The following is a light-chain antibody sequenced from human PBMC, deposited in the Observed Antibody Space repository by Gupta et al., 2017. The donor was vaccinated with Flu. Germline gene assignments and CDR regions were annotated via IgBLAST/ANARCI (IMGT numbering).Light chain of an antibody. CDR3: NSRDTSGDHVV. CDR1: SLRRFS. CDR2: GKN. Sequence: SSELTQDHAVSVALGQTVRLTCQGDSLRRFSASWYQQKPGLAPVLVTYGKNNRPSGIPDRFSGSSSGNTASLTITGAQAEDEADYYCNSRDTSGDHVVFGGGTKLTVL. J-gene: IGLJ2*01. V-gene: IGLV3-19*01.